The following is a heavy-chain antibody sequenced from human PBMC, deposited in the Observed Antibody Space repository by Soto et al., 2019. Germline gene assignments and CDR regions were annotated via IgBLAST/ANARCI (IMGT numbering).Heavy chain of an antibody. CDR3: ATSHFGSGGFYRFDT. Sequence: ASVKVSCKASGYSFSFGFSCVRQAPGQGLEWMGWISASDGSTNSAQKFRGRISLTTDTSTNTAYLDLLSLTSDDTDVYLCATSHFGSGGFYRFDTWGQGTLVTVSS. CDR1: GYSFSFG. CDR2: ISASDGST. J-gene: IGHJ4*02. V-gene: IGHV1-18*01. D-gene: IGHD3-3*02.